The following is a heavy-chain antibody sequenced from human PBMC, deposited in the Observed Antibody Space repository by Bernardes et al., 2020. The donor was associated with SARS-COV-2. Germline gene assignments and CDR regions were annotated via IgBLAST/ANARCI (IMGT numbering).Heavy chain of an antibody. J-gene: IGHJ6*02. V-gene: IGHV1-24*01. Sequence: ASVKVSCKVSGYTLTELSMHWVRQAPGKGLEWMGGFDPEDGETIYAQKFQGRVTMTEDTSTDTAYMELSSLRSEDTAVYYCATAPPILASDFQYYYYGMDVWDPGTPVTVS. CDR2: FDPEDGET. D-gene: IGHD2-21*02. CDR1: GYTLTELS. CDR3: ATAPPILASDFQYYYYGMDV.